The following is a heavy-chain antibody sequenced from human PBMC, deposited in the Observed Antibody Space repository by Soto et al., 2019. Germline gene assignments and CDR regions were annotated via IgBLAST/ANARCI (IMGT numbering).Heavy chain of an antibody. J-gene: IGHJ5*02. CDR2: IYYSGST. CDR1: GGPVSSGSYY. CDR3: AAQTSTIFGVVTPGWFDP. D-gene: IGHD3-3*01. Sequence: KPSETLSLTCTVSGGPVSSGSYYWSWIRQPPGKGLEWIGYIYYSGSTNYNPSLKSRVTISVDTSKNQFSLKLSSVTAADTAVYYCAAQTSTIFGVVTPGWFDPWGQGTLVTVSS. V-gene: IGHV4-61*01.